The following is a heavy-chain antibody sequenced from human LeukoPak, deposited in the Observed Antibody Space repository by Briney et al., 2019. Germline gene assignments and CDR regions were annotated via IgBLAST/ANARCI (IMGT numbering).Heavy chain of an antibody. D-gene: IGHD2-2*02. CDR1: GFTFSGFA. J-gene: IGHJ4*02. CDR2: ISGSGGST. V-gene: IGHV3-23*01. CDR3: AGTYQLLYLWDY. Sequence: GGSLRLSCAASGFTFSGFAMSWVRQAPGKGLEWVSAISGSGGSTYYADSVKGRFTISRDNSKNTLYLQMNSLRAEDTAVYYCAGTYQLLYLWDYWGQGTLVTVSS.